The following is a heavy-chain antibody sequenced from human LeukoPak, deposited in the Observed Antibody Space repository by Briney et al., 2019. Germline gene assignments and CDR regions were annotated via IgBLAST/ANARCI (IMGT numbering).Heavy chain of an antibody. V-gene: IGHV3-33*08. Sequence: GGSLRLSCAASGFTFSSYGMHWVRQAPGKGLEWVAVIWYDGSNKYYADSVKGRFTISRDNSKNTLYLQMNSLRAEDTAVYYCAGDRRLDYYDSSGPDYWGQGTLVTVSS. D-gene: IGHD3-22*01. CDR3: AGDRRLDYYDSSGPDY. CDR1: GFTFSSYG. CDR2: IWYDGSNK. J-gene: IGHJ4*02.